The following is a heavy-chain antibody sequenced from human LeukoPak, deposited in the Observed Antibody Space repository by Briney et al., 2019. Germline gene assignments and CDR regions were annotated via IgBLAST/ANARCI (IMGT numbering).Heavy chain of an antibody. V-gene: IGHV4-39*07. CDR2: IYYSGST. CDR1: GGSISSSSYY. Sequence: PSETLSLTCTVSGGSISSSSYYWGWIRQPPGKGLEWIGSIYYSGSTYYNPSLKSRVTISVDTSKNQFSLKLSSVTAADTAVYYCARDPQNNYYGSGSYYTGLDYWGQGTLVTVSS. CDR3: ARDPQNNYYGSGSYYTGLDY. D-gene: IGHD3-10*01. J-gene: IGHJ4*02.